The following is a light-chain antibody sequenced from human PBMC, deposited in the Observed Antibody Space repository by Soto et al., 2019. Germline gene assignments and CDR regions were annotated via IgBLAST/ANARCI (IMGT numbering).Light chain of an antibody. V-gene: IGKV3-11*01. Sequence: EIVLTQSPATLSLSPGERATLSCRASQSFSSYLAWYQQKPGQAPRLLIYDASNRATGIPARFSGSGSGTDFTLTISSLEPEDVAVYYCQQRSNWPYTFGQGTKLEIK. J-gene: IGKJ2*01. CDR3: QQRSNWPYT. CDR1: QSFSSY. CDR2: DAS.